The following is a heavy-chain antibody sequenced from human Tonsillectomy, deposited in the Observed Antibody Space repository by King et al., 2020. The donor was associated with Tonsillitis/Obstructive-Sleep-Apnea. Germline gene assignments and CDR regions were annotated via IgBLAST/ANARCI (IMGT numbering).Heavy chain of an antibody. V-gene: IGHV4-39*01. D-gene: IGHD2-2*01. Sequence: PLQESGPGLVKPSETLSLTCTVSGGSISSSSYYWGWIRQPPGKGLEWIGSIYYSGSTYYNPSLKSRVTISVDTSKNQFSLKLSSVTAADTAVYYCASSNCSRTSCYFGWYNWFHPWGQGTLVTLSS. CDR2: IYYSGST. J-gene: IGHJ5*02. CDR1: GGSISSSSYY. CDR3: ASSNCSRTSCYFGWYNWFHP.